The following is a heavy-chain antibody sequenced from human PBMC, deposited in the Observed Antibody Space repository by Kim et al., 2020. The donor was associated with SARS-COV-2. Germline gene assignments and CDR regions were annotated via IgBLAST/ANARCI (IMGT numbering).Heavy chain of an antibody. D-gene: IGHD5-12*01. CDR2: IWYEGSNK. CDR1: GFTFSSYG. V-gene: IGHV3-33*01. Sequence: VGSLRLSCAASGFTFSSYGMHWVRQAPGKGLEWVAVIWYEGSNKYYADSVKGRFTISRDNSKNTLYLHMNSLRAEDTAVYYCARDNLLIVDEVATMDYWGQGTLVTVSS. CDR3: ARDNLLIVDEVATMDY. J-gene: IGHJ4*02.